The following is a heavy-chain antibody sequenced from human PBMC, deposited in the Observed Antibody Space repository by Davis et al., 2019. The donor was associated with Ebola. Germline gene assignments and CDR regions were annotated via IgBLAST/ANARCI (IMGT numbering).Heavy chain of an antibody. Sequence: GESLKISCAAPGFTVSSNYMSWVRQAPGKGLEWVSVIYSGGSTYYADSVKGRFTISRDNSKNTLYLQMNSLRAEDTAVYYCARDKGSYVAFDIWGQGTMVTVSS. CDR1: GFTVSSNY. J-gene: IGHJ3*02. CDR2: IYSGGST. V-gene: IGHV3-66*01. CDR3: ARDKGSYVAFDI. D-gene: IGHD1-26*01.